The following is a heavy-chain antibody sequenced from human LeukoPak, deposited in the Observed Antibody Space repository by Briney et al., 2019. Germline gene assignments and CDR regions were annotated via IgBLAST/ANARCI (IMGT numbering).Heavy chain of an antibody. Sequence: GGSLRLSCAASGFTFSSYTMNWVRQAPGKGLEWISYISSSRSTIYYTDSVKGRFTISRDNAKNSLYLQMNSLRAEDTAVYYCAREVLYYSNSGSSPYFDCWGQGTLVTVP. D-gene: IGHD3-10*01. CDR3: AREVLYYSNSGSSPYFDC. CDR1: GFTFSSYT. V-gene: IGHV3-48*01. CDR2: ISSSRSTI. J-gene: IGHJ4*02.